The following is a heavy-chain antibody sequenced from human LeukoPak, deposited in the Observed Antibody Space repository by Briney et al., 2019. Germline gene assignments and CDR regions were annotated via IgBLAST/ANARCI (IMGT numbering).Heavy chain of an antibody. Sequence: QPGRSLRLSCAASGFTFSSYGMHWVRQAPGKGLEWVAVISYDGSNKYYADSVKGRFTISRDNSRNTLYLQMNSLRAGDTAVYYCATGGSESYYRLDYWGQGTLVPVSS. D-gene: IGHD3-10*01. V-gene: IGHV3-30*03. J-gene: IGHJ4*02. CDR1: GFTFSSYG. CDR2: ISYDGSNK. CDR3: ATGGSESYYRLDY.